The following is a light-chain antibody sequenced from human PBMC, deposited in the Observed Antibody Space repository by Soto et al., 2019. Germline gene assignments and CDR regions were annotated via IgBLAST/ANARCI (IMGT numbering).Light chain of an antibody. J-gene: IGLJ1*01. Sequence: QSALTQPASVSGSPGQSITISCTGTSSDVGRYNHVSWYQHHPGKAPKLLISEVSKRPSGVSNRFSGSKSDYTASLTISGLQAEDEADCYCNSHTSGDFRVFGTGTKLTVL. CDR1: SSDVGRYNH. CDR3: NSHTSGDFRV. V-gene: IGLV2-14*01. CDR2: EVS.